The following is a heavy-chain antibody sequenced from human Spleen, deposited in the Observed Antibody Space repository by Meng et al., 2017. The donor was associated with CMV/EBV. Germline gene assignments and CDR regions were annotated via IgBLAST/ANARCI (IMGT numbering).Heavy chain of an antibody. CDR2: INPSGGST. CDR3: ARGGVILSRSYYFDF. CDR1: GYTFTRYY. V-gene: IGHV1-46*01. Sequence: ASVKVSCKASGYTFTRYYIHWVRQAPGQGLEWMGIINPSGGSTTYAQRFQGRVTMTRDTSTSTVYMELSSLISEYTAVYYCARGGVILSRSYYFDFWGQGTLVTVSS. J-gene: IGHJ4*02. D-gene: IGHD2-8*01.